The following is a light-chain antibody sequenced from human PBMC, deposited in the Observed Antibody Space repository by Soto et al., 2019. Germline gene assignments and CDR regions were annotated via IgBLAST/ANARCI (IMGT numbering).Light chain of an antibody. CDR1: QSVSSSY. CDR2: GAS. J-gene: IGKJ2*01. Sequence: EIVLTQSPGTLSLSPGERATLSCRASQSVSSSYLAWYQQKPGQAPRLLIYGASSMATGIPDRFSGSGSGTDFTLAISRLEPEDVAVSYCQQDGSSPPYTFGQGTKLEIK. V-gene: IGKV3-20*01. CDR3: QQDGSSPPYT.